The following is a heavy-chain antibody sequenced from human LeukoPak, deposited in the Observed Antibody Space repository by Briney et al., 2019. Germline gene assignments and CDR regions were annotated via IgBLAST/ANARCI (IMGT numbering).Heavy chain of an antibody. CDR1: GASFSGYY. D-gene: IGHD6-19*01. V-gene: IGHV4-34*01. Sequence: SETLSLTCAVYGASFSGYYWSWIRQPPGKGLEWIGEINHSGSTNYNPSLKSRVTISVDTPKNQFSLKLSSVTAADTAVYYCARIGIAVAGRVYWGQGTLVTVSS. J-gene: IGHJ4*02. CDR2: INHSGST. CDR3: ARIGIAVAGRVY.